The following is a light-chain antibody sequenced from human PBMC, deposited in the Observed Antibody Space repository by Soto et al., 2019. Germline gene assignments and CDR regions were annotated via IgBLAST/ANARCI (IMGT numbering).Light chain of an antibody. CDR3: QSYDSSLGGSV. Sequence: QSALTQPPSVSGAPGQRVTISCTGSGSGIGPAFHVHWYQQLPGTAPQLLIYANSNRSSGVPDRFSGSKSGTSASLAIAGLQAEDEADYYCQSYDSSLGGSVFGTGTKVTVL. CDR1: GSGIGPAFH. J-gene: IGLJ1*01. V-gene: IGLV1-40*01. CDR2: ANS.